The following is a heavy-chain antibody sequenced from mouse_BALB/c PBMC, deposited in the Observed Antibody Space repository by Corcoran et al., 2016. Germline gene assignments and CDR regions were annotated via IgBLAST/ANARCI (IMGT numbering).Heavy chain of an antibody. CDR2: IDPANGNT. D-gene: IGHD4-1*01. CDR3: APNWEFAY. V-gene: IGHV14-3*02. J-gene: IGHJ3*01. Sequence: EVQLQQSGAELVKPGASIKLSCTASGFNIKDTYMHWVKQRPEQGLEWIGRIDPANGNTKYDPKFQGKATITADTSSNTAYLQLSSLTSEDTAVYYCAPNWEFAYWGQGTLVTVSA. CDR1: GFNIKDTY.